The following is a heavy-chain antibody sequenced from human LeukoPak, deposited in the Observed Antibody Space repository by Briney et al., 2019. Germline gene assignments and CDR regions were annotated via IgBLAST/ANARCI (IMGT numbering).Heavy chain of an antibody. D-gene: IGHD3-16*02. CDR1: GFTFSDYY. Sequence: PGGSLRLSCAASGFTFSDYYMSWIRQAPGKGLEWVSYISSSGSTIYYADSVKGRFTISRDNAKNSLYLQMNSLRAEDTALYYCARAGLHYDYVWGSYRSEYYFDYWGQGTLVTVSS. CDR2: ISSSGSTI. V-gene: IGHV3-11*01. CDR3: ARAGLHYDYVWGSYRSEYYFDY. J-gene: IGHJ4*02.